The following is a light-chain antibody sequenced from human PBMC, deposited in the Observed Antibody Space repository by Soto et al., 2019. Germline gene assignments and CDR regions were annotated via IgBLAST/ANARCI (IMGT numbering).Light chain of an antibody. CDR1: QSVTIS. J-gene: IGKJ1*01. CDR2: KAS. Sequence: DIEMTQSPATLSASVGDRATLSCRASQSVTISLAWYQQKPGQAPRLLIYKASSWATGVPARFSGSGSGTEFTLTISSLQSEDFAVYYCQHYNNCPWTFGQGTKVEVK. V-gene: IGKV3-15*01. CDR3: QHYNNCPWT.